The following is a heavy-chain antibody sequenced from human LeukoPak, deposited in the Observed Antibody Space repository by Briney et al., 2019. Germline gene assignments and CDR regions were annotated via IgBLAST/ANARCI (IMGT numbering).Heavy chain of an antibody. D-gene: IGHD3-22*01. CDR3: ARVDSSGYYYGSFDY. V-gene: IGHV3-7*01. CDR1: GFTFSSYW. J-gene: IGHJ4*02. CDR2: IKQDGSEK. Sequence: PGGSLRLSCAASGFTFSSYWMSWVRQAPGKGREWVANIKQDGSEKYYVDSVKGRFTISRDNAKNSLYLQMNSLRAEDTAVYYCARVDSSGYYYGSFDYWGQGTLVTVSS.